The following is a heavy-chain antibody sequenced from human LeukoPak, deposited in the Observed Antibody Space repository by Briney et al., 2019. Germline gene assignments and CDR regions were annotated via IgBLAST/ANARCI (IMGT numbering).Heavy chain of an antibody. J-gene: IGHJ4*02. CDR3: AKDTQYYYDSSGGFDY. CDR2: ISWNSGSI. D-gene: IGHD3-22*01. CDR1: GFTFNSYW. Sequence: GGSLRLSCAASGFTFNSYWIHWVRQAPGKGLEWVSGISWNSGSIGYADSVKGRFTISRDNAKNSLYLQMNSLRAEDTALYYCAKDTQYYYDSSGGFDYWGQGTLVTVSS. V-gene: IGHV3-9*01.